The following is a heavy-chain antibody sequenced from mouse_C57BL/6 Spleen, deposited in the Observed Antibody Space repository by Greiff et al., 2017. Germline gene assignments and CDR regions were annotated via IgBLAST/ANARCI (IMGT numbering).Heavy chain of an antibody. CDR3: ARDPWVGAKALDY. V-gene: IGHV5-4*03. D-gene: IGHD1-1*01. J-gene: IGHJ4*01. CDR2: ISDGGSYT. CDR1: GFTFSSYA. Sequence: EVKLMESGGGLVKPGGSLKLSCAASGFTFSSYAMSWVRQTPEKRLEWVATISDGGSYTYYPDNVKGRFTISRDNAKNNLYLQMSHLKSEDTAMYDCARDPWVGAKALDYWGQGTPVTVSA.